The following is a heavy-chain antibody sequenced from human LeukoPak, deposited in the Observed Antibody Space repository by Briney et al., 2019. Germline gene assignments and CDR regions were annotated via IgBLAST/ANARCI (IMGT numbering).Heavy chain of an antibody. CDR2: TRNKANGYTT. J-gene: IGHJ5*02. D-gene: IGHD2-15*01. CDR1: GFTFSDHY. Sequence: GGSLRLSCAASGFTFSDHYMDWVRQAPGKGLEWVGRTRNKANGYTTEYAASVKGRFTISRDDSKNSLYLQMNGLKTEDTAVYYCTRDRVYCSGGSCYSLGFDPWGQGTLVTVSS. CDR3: TRDRVYCSGGSCYSLGFDP. V-gene: IGHV3-72*01.